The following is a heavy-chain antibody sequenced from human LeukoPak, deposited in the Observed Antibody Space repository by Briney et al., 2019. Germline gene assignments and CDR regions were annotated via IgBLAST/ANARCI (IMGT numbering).Heavy chain of an antibody. J-gene: IGHJ3*02. D-gene: IGHD3-22*01. CDR2: INWNGGST. V-gene: IGHV3-20*04. CDR1: GFTFDDYG. CDR3: ARTYYYDSSGPLLYAFDI. Sequence: GGSLRLSCAASGFTFDDYGMSWVRQAPGKGLEWVSGINWNGGSTGYADSVKGRFTISRDNAKNSLYLQMNSLRAEDTALYYCARTYYYDSSGPLLYAFDIWGQGTMVTVSS.